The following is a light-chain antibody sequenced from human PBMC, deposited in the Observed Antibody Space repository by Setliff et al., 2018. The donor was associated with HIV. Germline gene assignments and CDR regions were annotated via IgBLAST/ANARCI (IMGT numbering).Light chain of an antibody. J-gene: IGLJ1*01. Sequence: SSDIGRYNLVSWYQQYPGKAPKLMIYQATKRPSGVSNRFSGSKSGNTASLTISGLQAEDEADYYCCSNTGSNTYVFGSGTKGTVL. CDR1: SSDIGRYNL. CDR3: CSNTGSNTYV. V-gene: IGLV2-23*01. CDR2: QAT.